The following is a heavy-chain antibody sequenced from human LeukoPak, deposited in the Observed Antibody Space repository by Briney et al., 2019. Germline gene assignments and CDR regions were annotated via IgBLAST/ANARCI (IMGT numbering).Heavy chain of an antibody. CDR2: IRYDGTGQ. J-gene: IGHJ4*02. CDR3: ARQMRD. CDR1: GYTFSDYG. V-gene: IGHV3-30*02. Sequence: GGSLRLSCAASGYTFSDYGMHWVRQAPGKGLEWAAFIRYDGTGQYYADSVKGRFTISRDNAKNTLYLQINSLRAEDTAVYYCARQMRDWGQGTLVTVSS.